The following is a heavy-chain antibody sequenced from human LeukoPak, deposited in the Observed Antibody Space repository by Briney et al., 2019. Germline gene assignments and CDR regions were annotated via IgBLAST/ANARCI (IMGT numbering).Heavy chain of an antibody. D-gene: IGHD7-27*01. CDR1: GFTFSTNS. CDR3: ARDTNWGFDY. V-gene: IGHV3-48*02. Sequence: GGSLRLSCAASGFTFSTNSMNWVRQAPGKGGEWVSYITSTSSAKYYADSVKGRFTIPRDNAKNLLYLQMNSLRDEDTALYYCARDTNWGFDYWGQGTLVTVSS. CDR2: ITSTSSAK. J-gene: IGHJ4*02.